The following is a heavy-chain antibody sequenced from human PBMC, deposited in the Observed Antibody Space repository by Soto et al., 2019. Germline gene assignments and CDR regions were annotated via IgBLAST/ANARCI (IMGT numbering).Heavy chain of an antibody. CDR2: IIPIFGTA. D-gene: IGHD2-21*02. CDR1: GGTFSSYA. V-gene: IGHV1-69*01. J-gene: IGHJ6*02. Sequence: QVQLVQSGAEVKKPGSSVKVSCKASGGTFSSYAISWVRQAPGQGLEWMGGIIPIFGTANYAQKFQGRVTITADESTSTAYMELSSLISEDTAVYYCARAYCGGDCYPSGEYGMDVWGQGTTVTVSS. CDR3: ARAYCGGDCYPSGEYGMDV.